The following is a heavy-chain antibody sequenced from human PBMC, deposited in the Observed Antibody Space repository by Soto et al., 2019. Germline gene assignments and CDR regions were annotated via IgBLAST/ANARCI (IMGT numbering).Heavy chain of an antibody. CDR2: INPNDGRT. Sequence: QVQLVQSGAEVRKPGASVNISCKASGYTFTNYYMHWVRQAPGQGLEWMGLINPNDGRTSYPQKFQGRITMTRDTSTSTVYMELSSLRSEDTAVDYCARDRDTAPLYEMDVWGPGTTVTVSS. V-gene: IGHV1-46*01. D-gene: IGHD5-18*01. J-gene: IGHJ6*02. CDR1: GYTFTNYY. CDR3: ARDRDTAPLYEMDV.